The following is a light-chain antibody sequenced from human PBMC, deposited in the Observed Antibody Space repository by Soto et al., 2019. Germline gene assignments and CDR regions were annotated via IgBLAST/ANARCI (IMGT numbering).Light chain of an antibody. Sequence: IVLKRSPGSVSLSTGENAWRFCRASQSVSSYLAWYQQKPGQAPRLLIYDASNRATGIPARFSGSGSGTDFTLTICSLEPEDFAVYHCQQRSNWTFAQGTKVDI. CDR2: DAS. V-gene: IGKV3-11*01. CDR1: QSVSSY. CDR3: QQRSNWT. J-gene: IGKJ1*01.